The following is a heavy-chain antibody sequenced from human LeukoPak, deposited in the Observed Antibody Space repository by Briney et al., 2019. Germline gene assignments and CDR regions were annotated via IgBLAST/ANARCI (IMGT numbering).Heavy chain of an antibody. CDR2: IYYSATT. D-gene: IGHD3-22*01. Sequence: SETLSLTCTVSGGSISSSSYYWGWIRQPPGKGLEWIGSIYYSATTFYNPSLKSRVSISVDTSKNQFSLKLSSVSAADTAVYYCARSSGYLFDPWGQGILVTVSS. CDR3: ARSSGYLFDP. CDR1: GGSISSSSYY. J-gene: IGHJ5*02. V-gene: IGHV4-39*01.